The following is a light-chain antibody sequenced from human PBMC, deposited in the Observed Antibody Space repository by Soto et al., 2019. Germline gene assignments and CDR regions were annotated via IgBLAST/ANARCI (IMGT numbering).Light chain of an antibody. J-gene: IGKJ2*01. CDR1: QGISSA. CDR3: QQFNNYLYT. Sequence: AIQLTQSPSSLSASVGDRVTITCRASQGISSALAWYQQKPGKAPKLLIYDASSLESEVPSRFSGSGSGTDFTLTISSLQPEDFATYYCQQFNNYLYTFGQGTKLVIK. V-gene: IGKV1D-13*01. CDR2: DAS.